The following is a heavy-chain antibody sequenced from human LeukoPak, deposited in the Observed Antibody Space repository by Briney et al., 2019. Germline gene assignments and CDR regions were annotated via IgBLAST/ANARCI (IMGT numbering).Heavy chain of an antibody. CDR1: GGSFSGYY. Sequence: PSETLSLTCAVNGGSFSGYYCSWIRQPPGKGLEWIGEINHSGRTNYNPSLKSRVTISVDTSKNQFALKLSSVTAADTAVYYCARVTGERNRRISAAGTGRWFDPWGQGTLVTVSS. V-gene: IGHV4-34*01. J-gene: IGHJ5*02. CDR2: INHSGRT. D-gene: IGHD6-13*01. CDR3: ARVTGERNRRISAAGTGRWFDP.